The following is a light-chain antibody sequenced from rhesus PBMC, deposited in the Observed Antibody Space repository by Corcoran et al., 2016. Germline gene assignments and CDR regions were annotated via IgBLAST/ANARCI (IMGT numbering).Light chain of an antibody. CDR1: QGISSY. CDR3: LQYSSSPRT. CDR2: KAS. Sequence: DIQMSQSPSSLSASVGDRVTITCRASQGISSYLNWYQQKPGKAQKLLSYKASSLQSGVPSRFSGSGSGTDFTLTISSLQPEDFATYYCLQYSSSPRTFGGGTKVEIK. J-gene: IGKJ4*01. V-gene: IGKV1-22*01.